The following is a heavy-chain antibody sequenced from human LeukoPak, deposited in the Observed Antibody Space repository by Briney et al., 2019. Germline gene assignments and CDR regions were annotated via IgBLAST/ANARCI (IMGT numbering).Heavy chain of an antibody. CDR1: GGTFSSYA. D-gene: IGHD6-13*01. CDR2: IIPIFGTA. CDR3: ASLLAAAGTYADY. V-gene: IGHV1-69*06. Sequence: ASVKVSCKASGGTFSSYAISWVRQAPGQGLEWMGGIIPIFGTANYAQKFQGRVTITADKSTSTAYMGLSSLRSEDTAVYYCASLLAAAGTYADYWGQGTLVTVSS. J-gene: IGHJ4*02.